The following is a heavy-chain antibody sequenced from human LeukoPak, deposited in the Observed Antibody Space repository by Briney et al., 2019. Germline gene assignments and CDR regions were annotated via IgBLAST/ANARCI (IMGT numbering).Heavy chain of an antibody. J-gene: IGHJ6*03. CDR1: GGSISSYY. V-gene: IGHV4-59*01. D-gene: IGHD6-19*01. Sequence: SETLSLTCTVSGGSISSYYWSWIRQPPGKGLEWIGYIYYSGSTNYNPSLKSRVTISVDTSKNQFSLKLSSVTAADTAVYYCARVTTVAGTLFYYYYMDVWGKGTTVTVSS. CDR3: ARVTTVAGTLFYYYYMDV. CDR2: IYYSGST.